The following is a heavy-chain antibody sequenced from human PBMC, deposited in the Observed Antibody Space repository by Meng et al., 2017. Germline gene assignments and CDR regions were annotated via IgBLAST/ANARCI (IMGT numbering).Heavy chain of an antibody. J-gene: IGHJ4*02. D-gene: IGHD6-19*01. CDR3: ARISPYSSGWYFDY. V-gene: IGHV2-70*04. Sequence: SGPTLVKPTETLTLTCTVSGFSLSTSGMRVSWIRQPPGKALEWLARIDWDDDKFYSTSLKTRLTISKDTSKNQVVLTMTNMDPVDTATYYCARISPYSSGWYFDYWGQGTLVTVSS. CDR2: IDWDDDK. CDR1: GFSLSTSGMR.